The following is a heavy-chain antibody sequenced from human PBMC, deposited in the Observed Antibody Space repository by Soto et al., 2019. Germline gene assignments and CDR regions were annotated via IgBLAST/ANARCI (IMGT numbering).Heavy chain of an antibody. D-gene: IGHD6-13*01. CDR1: GGSISSSSYY. CDR3: ASWQRGSSWTYYYYYGMDV. Sequence: SETLSLTCTVSGGSISSSSYYWGWIRQPPGKGLEWIGSIYYSGSTYYNPSLKSRVTISVDTPKNQFSLKLSSVTAADTAVYYCASWQRGSSWTYYYYYGMDVWGQGTTVTVSS. J-gene: IGHJ6*02. V-gene: IGHV4-39*01. CDR2: IYYSGST.